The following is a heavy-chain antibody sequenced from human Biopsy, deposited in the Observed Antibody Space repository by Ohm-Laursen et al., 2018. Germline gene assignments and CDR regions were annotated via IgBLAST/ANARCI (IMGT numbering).Heavy chain of an antibody. CDR2: ISWSSDSI. Sequence: SLRLSCTAPGFTFSSHAMAWVRQAPGKGLEWVAGISWSSDSITYAKSVTGRFTISRDNGENSLYLQMNSLRPEDTALYYCTKNTQWEGSGYLDAFHIWGHGAMVTVSS. V-gene: IGHV3-9*01. J-gene: IGHJ3*02. CDR3: TKNTQWEGSGYLDAFHI. D-gene: IGHD3-22*01. CDR1: GFTFSSHA.